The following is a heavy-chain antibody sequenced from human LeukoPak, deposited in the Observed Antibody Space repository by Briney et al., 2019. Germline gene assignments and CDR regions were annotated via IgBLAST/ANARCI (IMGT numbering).Heavy chain of an antibody. J-gene: IGHJ4*02. Sequence: PGGSLRLSCAASGFTFSSYWIHWVRQAPGKGLVWVSRINSDGSSTSYADSVKGRFTISRDNAKNTLYLQMNSLRAEDTAVYYCARVINYDFWSGYYPLDYWGQGTLVTVSS. CDR2: INSDGSST. V-gene: IGHV3-74*01. D-gene: IGHD3-3*01. CDR1: GFTFSSYW. CDR3: ARVINYDFWSGYYPLDY.